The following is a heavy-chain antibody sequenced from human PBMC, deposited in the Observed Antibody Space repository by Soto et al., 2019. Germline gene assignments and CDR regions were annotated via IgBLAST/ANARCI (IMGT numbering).Heavy chain of an antibody. CDR2: ISGSGGST. V-gene: IGHV3-23*01. Sequence: PGGSLRLSCAASGFTFSSYAMSWVRQAPGKGLEWVSAISGSGGSTYYADSVKGRFTISRDNSKNTLYLQMNSLRAEDTAVYYCLVVVAATPWHGPHPWGQGTLVTVSS. D-gene: IGHD2-15*01. J-gene: IGHJ5*02. CDR3: LVVVAATPWHGPHP. CDR1: GFTFSSYA.